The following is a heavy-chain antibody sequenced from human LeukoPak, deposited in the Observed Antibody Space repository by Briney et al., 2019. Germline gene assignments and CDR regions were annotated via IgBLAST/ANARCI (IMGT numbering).Heavy chain of an antibody. CDR3: AKGPPYYDFWSGYYYIGDY. V-gene: IGHV3-7*03. CDR2: IKQDGSEK. CDR1: GFTFSSYA. J-gene: IGHJ4*02. Sequence: GGSLRLSCAASGFTFSSYAMSWVRQAPGKGLEWVANIKQDGSEKYYVDSVKGRFTISRDNAKNSLYLQMNSLRAEDTAVYYCAKGPPYYDFWSGYYYIGDYWGQGTLVTVSS. D-gene: IGHD3-3*01.